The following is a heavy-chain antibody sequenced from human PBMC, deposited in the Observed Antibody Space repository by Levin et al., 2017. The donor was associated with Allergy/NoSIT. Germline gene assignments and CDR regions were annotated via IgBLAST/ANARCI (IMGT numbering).Heavy chain of an antibody. D-gene: IGHD5-18*01. V-gene: IGHV3-74*01. Sequence: SCAASGFTFSSYWMHWVRQAPGKGLVWVSRINSDGSSTSYADSVKGRFTISRDNAKNTLYLQMNSLRAEDTAVYYCARGGRGYSYGRFDYWGQGTLVTVSS. CDR1: GFTFSSYW. CDR2: INSDGSST. J-gene: IGHJ4*02. CDR3: ARGGRGYSYGRFDY.